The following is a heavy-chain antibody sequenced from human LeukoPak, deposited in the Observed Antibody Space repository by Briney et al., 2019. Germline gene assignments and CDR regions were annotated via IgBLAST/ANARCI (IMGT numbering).Heavy chain of an antibody. D-gene: IGHD4-11*01. V-gene: IGHV4-59*01. CDR1: GDSITMYY. CDR2: VDHTGST. Sequence: SETLSLTCSVSGDSITMYYWTWIRQPPGKGLEWIGYVDHTGSTNFNPSLNGRVSISRDTSKNLFSLRLRSVTAADTAVYFCARGRVSSSTWYSTYYYYFYMDVWGKGTTVTVSS. J-gene: IGHJ6*03. CDR3: ARGRVSSSTWYSTYYYYFYMDV.